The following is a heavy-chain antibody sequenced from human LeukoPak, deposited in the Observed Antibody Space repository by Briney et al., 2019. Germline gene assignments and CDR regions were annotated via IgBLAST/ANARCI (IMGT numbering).Heavy chain of an antibody. J-gene: IGHJ4*03. CDR1: GESFSGYY. CDR2: INHMGRT. Sequence: SETLSLTCAVYGESFSGYYWSWIRQSPGEGLEWIGEINHMGRTNYNPSLKSRVVISVDTSKKQFSLKLTSVTAADTAVYYCARQGNVVVVTQKKKNPFDFWGQGIVVAVSS. CDR3: ARQGNVVVVTQKKKNPFDF. D-gene: IGHD3-22*01. V-gene: IGHV4-34*01.